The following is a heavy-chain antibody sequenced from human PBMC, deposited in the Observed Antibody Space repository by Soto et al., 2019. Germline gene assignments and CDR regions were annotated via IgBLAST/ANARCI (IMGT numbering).Heavy chain of an antibody. D-gene: IGHD1-26*01. CDR1: GDSISSGGYS. V-gene: IGHV4-30-2*01. CDR3: ARAGVVGATALDY. J-gene: IGHJ4*02. Sequence: PSQTLSLTRAVSGDSISSGGYSWSWIRQPPGKGLEWIGYIYHSGSTYYNPSLKSRVTISVDRSKNQFSLKLSSVTAADTAVNYCARAGVVGATALDYSGQGTLVTVSS. CDR2: IYHSGST.